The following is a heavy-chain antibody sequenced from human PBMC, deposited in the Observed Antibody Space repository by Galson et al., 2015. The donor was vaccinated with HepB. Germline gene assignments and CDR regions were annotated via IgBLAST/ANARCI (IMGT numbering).Heavy chain of an antibody. CDR1: GFTFSNAW. Sequence: SLRLSCAASGFTFSNAWMSWVRQAPGKGLEWVGRIKSKTDGGTTDYAAPVKGRFTISRDDSKNTLYLQMNSLKTEDTAVYYCTTEDPVLLWFGELFGFDPWGQGTLVTVSS. CDR2: IKSKTDGGTT. CDR3: TTEDPVLLWFGELFGFDP. J-gene: IGHJ5*02. V-gene: IGHV3-15*01. D-gene: IGHD3-10*01.